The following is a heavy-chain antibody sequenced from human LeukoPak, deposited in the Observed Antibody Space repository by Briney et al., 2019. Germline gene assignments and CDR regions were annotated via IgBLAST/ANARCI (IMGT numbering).Heavy chain of an antibody. J-gene: IGHJ4*02. V-gene: IGHV4-59*08. D-gene: IGHD6-19*01. CDR3: VRRDTGWNYFDY. Sequence: PSETLSLTCAVSGGSINSHYWGWIRQPPGKGLQWIGDVYYTGKINYNPSLKSRVTITLDTSKDHLSLNLTSVLAADTAIYYCVRRDTGWNYFDYWGQGILVTVSS. CDR1: GGSINSHY. CDR2: VYYTGKI.